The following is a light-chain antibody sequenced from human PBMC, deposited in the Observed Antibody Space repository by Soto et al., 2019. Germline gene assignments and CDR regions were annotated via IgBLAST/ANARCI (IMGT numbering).Light chain of an antibody. V-gene: IGKV3-15*01. Sequence: EIVMTQSPATLSVSRGERATLSCRASQSVSSNLAWYQQKPGQAPRLLIYGASTRATGIPARFSGSGSGTESTLTISSLQSEDFAVYYCQQYNNWPPWTFGQGTKV. CDR1: QSVSSN. CDR2: GAS. CDR3: QQYNNWPPWT. J-gene: IGKJ1*01.